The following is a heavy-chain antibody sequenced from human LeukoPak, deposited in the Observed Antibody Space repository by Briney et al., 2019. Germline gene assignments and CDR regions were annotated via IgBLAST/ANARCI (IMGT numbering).Heavy chain of an antibody. Sequence: GSLRLSCAASGFTISNYWMNWVRQAPGKGLEWVANIKQDGSKKYYVDSVKGRFTISRDNAKNSLYLQMNSLRAEDTAVYYCVRNGGSFDYWGQGTLVTVSS. CDR3: VRNGGSFDY. J-gene: IGHJ4*02. CDR2: IKQDGSKK. V-gene: IGHV3-7*01. D-gene: IGHD2-15*01. CDR1: GFTISNYW.